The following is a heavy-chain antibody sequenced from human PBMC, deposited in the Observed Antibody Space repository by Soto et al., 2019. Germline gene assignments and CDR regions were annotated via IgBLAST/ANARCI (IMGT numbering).Heavy chain of an antibody. CDR3: ARSFGDIVVVPAAIWFDP. D-gene: IGHD2-2*01. Sequence: SVKFSCKASGGTFSSYAISWVRQAPGQGLEWMGGIIPIFGTANYAQKFQGRVTITADESTSTAYMELSSLRSEDTAVYYCARSFGDIVVVPAAIWFDPWGQGTLVTVSS. CDR1: GGTFSSYA. CDR2: IIPIFGTA. V-gene: IGHV1-69*13. J-gene: IGHJ5*02.